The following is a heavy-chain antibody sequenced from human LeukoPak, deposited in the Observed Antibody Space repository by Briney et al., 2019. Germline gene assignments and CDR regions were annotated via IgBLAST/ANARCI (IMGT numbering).Heavy chain of an antibody. D-gene: IGHD3-10*01. Sequence: GRSLRLSWAASGFTFDDYAMHWGRQAPGKGLEWVSGISWNSGSIGYADSVKGRFTISRDNAKNSLYLQMNSQRAEDTAFYYCAKDGGYGSGSYYPGYFDYWGQGPLVTVSS. CDR2: ISWNSGSI. CDR1: GFTFDDYA. J-gene: IGHJ4*02. V-gene: IGHV3-9*01. CDR3: AKDGGYGSGSYYPGYFDY.